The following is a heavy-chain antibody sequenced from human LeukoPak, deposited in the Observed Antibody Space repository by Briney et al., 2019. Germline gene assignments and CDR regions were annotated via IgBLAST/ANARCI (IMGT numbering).Heavy chain of an antibody. CDR1: GFTFSSYS. CDR2: ISSSSSYI. J-gene: IGHJ6*03. D-gene: IGHD3-3*01. Sequence: PGGSLRLSCAASGFTFSSYSMNWVRQAPGKGPEWVSSISSSSSYIYYADSVKGRFTISRDNAKNSLYLQMNSLRAEDTAVYYCARDLDRYYDFWSAPHYYYYMDVWGKGTTVTVSS. V-gene: IGHV3-21*01. CDR3: ARDLDRYYDFWSAPHYYYYMDV.